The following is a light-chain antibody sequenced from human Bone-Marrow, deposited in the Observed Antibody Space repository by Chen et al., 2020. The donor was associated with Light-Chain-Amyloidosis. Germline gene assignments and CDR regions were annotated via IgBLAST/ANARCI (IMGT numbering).Light chain of an antibody. CDR2: WAS. Sequence: GVSLGERATINCKSSQSLLYSSNNKNYLAWYQQKPGQPPKLLISWASIRESGVTDRFSGSGSGTDFTLTISSLQAEDVAVYYCQQYYSTPRTFGQGTKVEIK. J-gene: IGKJ1*01. CDR3: QQYYSTPRT. V-gene: IGKV4-1*01. CDR1: QSLLYSSNNKNY.